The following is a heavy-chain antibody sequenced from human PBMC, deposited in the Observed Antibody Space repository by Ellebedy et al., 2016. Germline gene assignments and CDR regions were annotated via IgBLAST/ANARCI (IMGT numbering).Heavy chain of an antibody. V-gene: IGHV3-23*01. CDR1: GFAFSNYF. J-gene: IGHJ4*02. CDR3: RQGHYFDQ. Sequence: GESLKISXATSGFAFSNYFMTWIRQAPGKGLEWVATISGDGDKSFFADSVKGRFTISRDNSKNTLYLQMNNLRVEDTALYYCRQGHYFDQWGQGALVTVSS. CDR2: ISGDGDKS.